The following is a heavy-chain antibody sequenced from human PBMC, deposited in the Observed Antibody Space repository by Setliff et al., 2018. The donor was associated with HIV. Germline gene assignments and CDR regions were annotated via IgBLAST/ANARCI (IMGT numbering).Heavy chain of an antibody. CDR1: GYSFTSYW. V-gene: IGHV5-51*01. Sequence: GESLKISCKGSGYSFTSYWIGWVRQMPGKGLEWMGFIYPGDSDTRYSPSFQGQVTISADKSISTAYVQWSSLEASDTAMYYCASPGYCTSPDCMNVFNFWGHGTMVTVSS. J-gene: IGHJ3*01. CDR3: ASPGYCTSPDCMNVFNF. D-gene: IGHD2-8*01. CDR2: IYPGDSDT.